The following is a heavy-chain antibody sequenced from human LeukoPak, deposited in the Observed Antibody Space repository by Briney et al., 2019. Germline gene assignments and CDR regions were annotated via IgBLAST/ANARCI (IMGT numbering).Heavy chain of an antibody. Sequence: SETLSLTCAVSGYSISSGYYWGWIRQPPGKGLEWIGSIYHSGSTYYNPSLKSRVTISVDTSKNQFPLKLSSVTAADTAVYYCAREQNSDANYFDYWGQGTLVTVSS. D-gene: IGHD2-21*02. CDR1: GYSISSGYY. CDR3: AREQNSDANYFDY. V-gene: IGHV4-38-2*02. J-gene: IGHJ4*02. CDR2: IYHSGST.